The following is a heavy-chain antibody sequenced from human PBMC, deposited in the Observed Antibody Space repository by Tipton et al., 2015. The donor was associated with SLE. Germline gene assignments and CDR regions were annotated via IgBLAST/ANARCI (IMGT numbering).Heavy chain of an antibody. D-gene: IGHD3-16*01. J-gene: IGHJ6*03. CDR1: GYTFTSYY. CDR2: INPSGGST. CDR3: ARGAGPITSFGNYYYYCYMDV. Sequence: QSGAEVKKPGASVKVSCKASGYTFTSYYMHWVRQAPGQGLEWMGIINPSGGSTSYAQKFQGRVTMTRDTSTSTVYMELSSLRSEDTAVYYCARGAGPITSFGNYYYYCYMDVWGKGTTVTVSS. V-gene: IGHV1-46*01.